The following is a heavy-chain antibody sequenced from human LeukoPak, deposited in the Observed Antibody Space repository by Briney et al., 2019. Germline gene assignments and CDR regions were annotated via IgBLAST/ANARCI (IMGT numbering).Heavy chain of an antibody. CDR2: IKQDGSEK. J-gene: IGHJ3*02. V-gene: IGHV3-7*01. Sequence: GGSLRLSCAASGFTFSSYWMSWVRQAPGKGLEWVANIKQDGSEKYYVDSVKGRFTISRDNAKNSLYLQMNSLRAEDTAVYYCARDSTYDILTGYYHSAFDIWGQGTMATVSS. CDR1: GFTFSSYW. D-gene: IGHD3-9*01. CDR3: ARDSTYDILTGYYHSAFDI.